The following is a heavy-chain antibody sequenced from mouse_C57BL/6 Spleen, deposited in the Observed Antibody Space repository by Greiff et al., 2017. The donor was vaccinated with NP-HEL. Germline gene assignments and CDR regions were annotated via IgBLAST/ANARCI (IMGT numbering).Heavy chain of an antibody. V-gene: IGHV5-6*01. CDR2: ISSGGSYT. J-gene: IGHJ2*01. CDR3: ARPGAGNYFDY. Sequence: EVKLMESGGDLVKPGGSLKLSCAASGFTFSSYGMSWVRQTPDKRLEWVATISSGGSYTYYPDSVKGRFTISRDNAKNTLYLQMSSLKSEDTAMYYCARPGAGNYFDYWGQGTTLTVSS. CDR1: GFTFSSYG.